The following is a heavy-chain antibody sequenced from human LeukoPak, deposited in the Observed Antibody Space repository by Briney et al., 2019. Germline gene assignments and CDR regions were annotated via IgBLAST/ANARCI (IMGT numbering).Heavy chain of an antibody. CDR3: ATPLGGDYPGCN. V-gene: IGHV3-23*01. CDR2: ISGSGGST. J-gene: IGHJ4*02. CDR1: AFTFSSYA. D-gene: IGHD4-17*01. Sequence: PGGSLRLSCPASAFTFSSYAMSWVRQAPGKGLEWVSAISGSGGSTYYADSVKGRFTISRDNSKNTLYLQMNSLRAEDTAVYYCATPLGGDYPGCNWGQGTLVTVSS.